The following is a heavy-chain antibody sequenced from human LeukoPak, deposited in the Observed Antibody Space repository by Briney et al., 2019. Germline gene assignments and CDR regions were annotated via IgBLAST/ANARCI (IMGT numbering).Heavy chain of an antibody. D-gene: IGHD4-17*01. V-gene: IGHV4-39*07. Sequence: PSETLSLTCTVSGGSISSSSYYWGWIRQPPGKGLEWIGSIYYSGSTYYNPSPKSRVTISVDTSKNQFSLKLSSVTAADTAVYYCARDLYGYYYYYYMDVWGKGTTVTVSS. J-gene: IGHJ6*03. CDR1: GGSISSSSYY. CDR2: IYYSGST. CDR3: ARDLYGYYYYYYMDV.